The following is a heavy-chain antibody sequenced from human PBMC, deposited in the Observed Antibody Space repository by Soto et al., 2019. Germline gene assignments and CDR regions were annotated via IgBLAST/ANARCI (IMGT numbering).Heavy chain of an antibody. V-gene: IGHV3-73*01. Sequence: GGSLRLSCAASGFTFSGSAMHWVRQASGKGLEWVGRIRSKANSYATAYAASVKGRFTISRDDSKNTAYLQMNSLKTEDTAVYYCTIAAAGTYYYYYGMDVWGQGTTVTVSS. CDR2: IRSKANSYAT. CDR1: GFTFSGSA. D-gene: IGHD6-13*01. CDR3: TIAAAGTYYYYYGMDV. J-gene: IGHJ6*02.